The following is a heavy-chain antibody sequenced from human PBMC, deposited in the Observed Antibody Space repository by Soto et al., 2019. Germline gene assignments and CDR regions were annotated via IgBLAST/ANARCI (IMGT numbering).Heavy chain of an antibody. CDR3: ARGRAGAGDIYDYGRDV. V-gene: IGHV1-69*13. D-gene: IGHD6-19*01. CDR2: IIPIFGTA. CDR1: GGTFNSYA. J-gene: IGHJ6*02. Sequence: SVKVSCKASGGTFNSYAISWVRQAPGQGLEWMGGIIPIFGTANYAQKFQGRVTVTADESTSTAYMELSSLRSEDTAVYYCARGRAGAGDIYDYGRDVWGQGTRVTVSS.